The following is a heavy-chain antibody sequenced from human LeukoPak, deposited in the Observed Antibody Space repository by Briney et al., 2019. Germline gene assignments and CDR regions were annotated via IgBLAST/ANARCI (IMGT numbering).Heavy chain of an antibody. Sequence: PGGSLRLSCAASGFTLSSYSMNWVRQAPGKGLEWVSSISSSSSYKYYADSVKGRFTISRDNSKNTLYLQMNSLRAEDTAVYYCARDPGLRGAWLPPAGMDVWGQGTTVTVSS. CDR2: ISSSSSYK. CDR3: ARDPGLRGAWLPPAGMDV. V-gene: IGHV3-21*01. J-gene: IGHJ6*02. CDR1: GFTLSSYS. D-gene: IGHD3-22*01.